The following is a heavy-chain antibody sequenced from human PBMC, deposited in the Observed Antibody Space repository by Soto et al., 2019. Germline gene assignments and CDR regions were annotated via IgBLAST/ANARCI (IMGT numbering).Heavy chain of an antibody. Sequence: SVKVSFKASGYAFSSYGISWVRQAPGQGLEWMGWISAYNGNTNYAQKLQGRVTMTTDTSTSTAYMELRSLRSDDTAVYYCARVWGGCSGGSCHSDFDYWGQGTLVTVSS. J-gene: IGHJ4*02. V-gene: IGHV1-18*04. CDR1: GYAFSSYG. CDR3: ARVWGGCSGGSCHSDFDY. CDR2: ISAYNGNT. D-gene: IGHD2-15*01.